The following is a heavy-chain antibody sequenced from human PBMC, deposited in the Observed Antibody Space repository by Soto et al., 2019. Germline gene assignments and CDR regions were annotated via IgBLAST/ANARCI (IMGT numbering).Heavy chain of an antibody. CDR3: ARSGYCDGGICYSRWFDP. V-gene: IGHV4-39*02. J-gene: IGHJ5*02. D-gene: IGHD2-15*01. Sequence: QLQLQESGPGLLKPSETLSLTCTVSGGSINNSSYYWVWIRQPPGRGLECIGSIFYGGSTYYNPSLKSRVTIFVDTSRNHFSLNLGSVTAADTAVYYCARSGYCDGGICYSRWFDPWGQGTLVTVSS. CDR2: IFYGGST. CDR1: GGSINNSSYY.